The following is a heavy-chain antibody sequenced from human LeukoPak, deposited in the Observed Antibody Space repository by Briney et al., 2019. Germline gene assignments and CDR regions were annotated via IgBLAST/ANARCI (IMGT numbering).Heavy chain of an antibody. V-gene: IGHV3-30*04. J-gene: IGHJ6*03. CDR3: ARDPRGVLLWFGELLPVPYYMDV. CDR2: ISYDGSNK. D-gene: IGHD3-10*01. Sequence: PGGSLRLSCAAPGFTFSSYAMHWVRQAPGKGLEWVAVISYDGSNKYYADSVKGRFTISRDNSKNTLYLQMNSLRAEDTAVYYCARDPRGVLLWFGELLPVPYYMDVWGEGTTVAVSS. CDR1: GFTFSSYA.